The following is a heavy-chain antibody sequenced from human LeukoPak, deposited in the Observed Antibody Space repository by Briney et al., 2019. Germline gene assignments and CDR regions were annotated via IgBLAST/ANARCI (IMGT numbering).Heavy chain of an antibody. CDR1: GGSISSYY. J-gene: IGHJ6*03. CDR2: IYYSGST. CDR3: ARGTRGDYVYHRGNFRRMVYYYYMDV. D-gene: IGHD4-17*01. Sequence: ASETLSLTCTVPGGSISSYYWSWIRQPPGKGLGRIGYIYYSGSTNYNPSLKSRVTISVDTCKNPFSLKLSSVTAADTAVYYCARGTRGDYVYHRGNFRRMVYYYYMDVWGKGTTVTVSS. V-gene: IGHV4-59*01.